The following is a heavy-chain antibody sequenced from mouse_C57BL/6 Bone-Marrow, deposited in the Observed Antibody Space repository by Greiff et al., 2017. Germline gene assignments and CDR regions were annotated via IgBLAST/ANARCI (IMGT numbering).Heavy chain of an antibody. Sequence: QVQLQQSGAELARPGASVKLSCKASGYTFTSYGISWVKQRTGQGLEWIGEIYPRSGNTYYNEKFKGKATLTADKSSSTAYMELRSLTSEDSAVYFCARDEICDAMDYWGQGTSVTVSS. V-gene: IGHV1-81*01. CDR3: ARDEICDAMDY. CDR2: IYPRSGNT. CDR1: GYTFTSYG. J-gene: IGHJ4*01.